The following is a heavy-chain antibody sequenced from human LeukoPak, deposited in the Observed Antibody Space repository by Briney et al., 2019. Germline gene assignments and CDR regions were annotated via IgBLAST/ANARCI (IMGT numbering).Heavy chain of an antibody. V-gene: IGHV1-69*04. CDR3: ARVGPLPYYYYYYGMDV. CDR1: GGTFSSYA. CDR2: IIPILGTA. D-gene: IGHD2-2*01. Sequence: ASVKVSCKASGGTFSSYAISWVRQAPGQGLEWMGRIIPILGTANYAQKFQGRVTITADKSTSTAYMELSSLRSEDTAVYYCARVGPLPYYYYYYGMDVWGQGTTVTVSS. J-gene: IGHJ6*02.